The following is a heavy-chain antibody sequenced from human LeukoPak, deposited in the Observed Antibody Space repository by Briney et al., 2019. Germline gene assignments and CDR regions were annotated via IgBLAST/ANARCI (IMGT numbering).Heavy chain of an antibody. V-gene: IGHV1-2*02. Sequence: GASVKVSCKASGYTFTDYYMHWVRQAPGQGLEWMGWINPNSGGTNYAQKFQGRVTMTRNTAITTAYMELSSLRSEDTAVYYCAREWTTGNYNYWGQGTLVTVSS. CDR2: INPNSGGT. CDR3: AREWTTGNYNY. D-gene: IGHD3-9*01. J-gene: IGHJ4*02. CDR1: GYTFTDYY.